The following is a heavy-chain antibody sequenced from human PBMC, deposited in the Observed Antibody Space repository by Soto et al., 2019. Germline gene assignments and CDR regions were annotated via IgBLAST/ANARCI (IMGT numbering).Heavy chain of an antibody. V-gene: IGHV4-31*03. CDR1: GGSISSGGYY. CDR2: IYYSGST. Sequence: SETLSLTCTVSGGSISSGGYYWSWIRQHPGKGLEWIGYIYYSGSTYYNPSLKSRVTISVDTSKNQFSLKLSSVTAADTAVYYCARELTFYDILTGYYKPPDAFDIWGQGTMVTVSS. D-gene: IGHD3-9*01. J-gene: IGHJ3*02. CDR3: ARELTFYDILTGYYKPPDAFDI.